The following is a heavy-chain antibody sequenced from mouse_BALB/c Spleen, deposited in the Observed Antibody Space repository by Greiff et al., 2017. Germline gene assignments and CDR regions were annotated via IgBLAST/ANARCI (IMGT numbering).Heavy chain of an antibody. J-gene: IGHJ3*01. V-gene: IGHV1-77*01. CDR3: ARERGGFAY. Sequence: VQLQQSGAELARPGASVKLSCKASGYTFTDYYINWVKRRTGQGLEWIGEIYPGSGNTYYNEKFKGKATLTADKSSSTAYMQLSSLTSEDSAVYFCARERGGFAYWGQGTLVTVSA. CDR1: GYTFTDYY. CDR2: IYPGSGNT.